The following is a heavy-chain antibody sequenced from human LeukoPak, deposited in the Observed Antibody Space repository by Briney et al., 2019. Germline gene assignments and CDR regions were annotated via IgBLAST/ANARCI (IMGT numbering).Heavy chain of an antibody. D-gene: IGHD5-12*01. V-gene: IGHV1-69*13. CDR1: GGTFSSYA. Sequence: ASVKVSCKASGGTFSSYAISWVRQAPGQGLEWMGGIIPIFGTANYAQKFQGRVTITADESTSTAYMELSSLRSEDTAVYYCAREVAIPKSYYYYGMDVWGQGTPVTVSS. CDR2: IIPIFGTA. J-gene: IGHJ6*02. CDR3: AREVAIPKSYYYYGMDV.